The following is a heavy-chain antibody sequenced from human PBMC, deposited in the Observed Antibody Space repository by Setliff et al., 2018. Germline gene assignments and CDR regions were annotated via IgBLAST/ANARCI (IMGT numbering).Heavy chain of an antibody. CDR2: INHSGST. Sequence: SETLSLTCAVYGRSFSGYYWSWIRHPPGKGLEWIGEINHSGSTYYTPSLKSRVTISVDTSKNPFSLKLRSVTAADTAVYYCARVPSYGSGSYYYYYNGMDVWGQGTTFTVSS. CDR1: GRSFSGYY. D-gene: IGHD3-10*01. CDR3: ARVPSYGSGSYYYYYNGMDV. J-gene: IGHJ6*02. V-gene: IGHV4-34*01.